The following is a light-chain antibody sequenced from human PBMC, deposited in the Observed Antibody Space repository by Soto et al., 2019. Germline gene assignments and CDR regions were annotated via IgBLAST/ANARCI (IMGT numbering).Light chain of an antibody. V-gene: IGLV2-18*02. Sequence: SAVPRPPTVSRSPWSPFTNSCTGTSSDVDGSNRVSWYQQPPGTAPKLVIYEVSNRPSGVPERFSGSKSGNTASLTISGFQAEDEGDYYCSSYKSSNTYVFGTGTKVTV. CDR1: SSDVDGSNR. J-gene: IGLJ1*01. CDR3: SSYKSSNTYV. CDR2: EVS.